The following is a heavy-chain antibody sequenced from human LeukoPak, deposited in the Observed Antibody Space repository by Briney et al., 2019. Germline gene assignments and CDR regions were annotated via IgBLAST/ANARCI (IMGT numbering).Heavy chain of an antibody. CDR1: GFTVSSNY. Sequence: GGSLRLSCAASGFTVSSNYMSWVRQAPGKGLEWVSVIYSGGSTYYADSVKGRFTISRDNSKNTLYLQMNSLRAEDTAVHYCASKTGYSSGWAAPFWGQGTLATVSS. CDR2: IYSGGST. CDR3: ASKTGYSSGWAAPF. D-gene: IGHD6-19*01. J-gene: IGHJ4*02. V-gene: IGHV3-66*02.